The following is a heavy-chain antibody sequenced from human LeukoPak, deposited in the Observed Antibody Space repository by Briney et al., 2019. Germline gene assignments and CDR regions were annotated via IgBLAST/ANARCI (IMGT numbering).Heavy chain of an antibody. Sequence: QTGGSLRLSCAASGFTFSSYAMHWVRQAPDKGLEWVAVISYDGSNKYYADSVKGRFTISRDNAKNSLFLQMNSLRADDTAMYYCVRAENSGYWGQGTLVIVSS. D-gene: IGHD2-21*01. J-gene: IGHJ4*02. CDR2: ISYDGSNK. CDR1: GFTFSSYA. V-gene: IGHV3-30*04. CDR3: VRAENSGY.